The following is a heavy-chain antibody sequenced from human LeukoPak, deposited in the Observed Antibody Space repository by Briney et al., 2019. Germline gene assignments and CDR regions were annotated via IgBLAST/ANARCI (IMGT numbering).Heavy chain of an antibody. V-gene: IGHV1-46*01. J-gene: IGHJ6*02. CDR2: INPSGGST. Sequence: GASVKVSCKASGYTFTGYYMHWVRQAPGQGLEWMGIINPSGGSTSYAQKFQGRVTMTRDTSTSTVYMELSSLRSEDTAVYYCARDADYYDSSGYYPRKSYYYYYGMDVWGQGTTVTVSS. CDR3: ARDADYYDSSGYYPRKSYYYYYGMDV. CDR1: GYTFTGYY. D-gene: IGHD3-22*01.